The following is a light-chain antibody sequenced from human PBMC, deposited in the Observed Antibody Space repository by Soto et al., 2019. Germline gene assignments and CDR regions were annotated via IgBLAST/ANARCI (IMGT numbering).Light chain of an antibody. V-gene: IGKV3-15*01. J-gene: IGKJ1*01. CDR2: GAS. CDR1: QSRAGS. CDR3: QHYNFWPWT. Sequence: SPATVSVKKEAMSTSCSRASQSRAGSLAWYQKNPGQAPSLLIYGASTRVTGIPARFSGSGAGTEFTLTISSLQSEDFAVYCCQHYNFWPWTFGQGTMVDIK.